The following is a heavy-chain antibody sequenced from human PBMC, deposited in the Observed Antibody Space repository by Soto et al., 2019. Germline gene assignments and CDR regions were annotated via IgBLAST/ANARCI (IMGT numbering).Heavy chain of an antibody. CDR1: GYTFTTFG. Sequence: GASVKVSCKASGYTFTTFGISWVRQAPGQGLEWMGGIIPIFGTANYAQKFQGRVTITADESTSTAYMELSSLRSEDTAVYYCARLTIAAAGTGYWGQGTLVTVSS. V-gene: IGHV1-69*13. J-gene: IGHJ4*02. CDR3: ARLTIAAAGTGY. D-gene: IGHD6-13*01. CDR2: IIPIFGTA.